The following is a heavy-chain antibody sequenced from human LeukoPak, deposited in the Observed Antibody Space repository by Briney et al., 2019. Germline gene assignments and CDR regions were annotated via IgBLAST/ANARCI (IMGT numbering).Heavy chain of an antibody. CDR3: AKDMKPLPARAFDI. V-gene: IGHV3-23*01. D-gene: IGHD3-16*01. CDR2: ITDRGDQT. CDR1: GFTFSTYA. Sequence: GGSLRLSCAASGFTFSTYAMNWVRQVPGKGLEWVSTITDRGDQTFYADSVKGRFTISRDNSKNTLYLQMNSLRAEDTAVYYCAKDMKPLPARAFDIWGQGTMVTVSS. J-gene: IGHJ3*02.